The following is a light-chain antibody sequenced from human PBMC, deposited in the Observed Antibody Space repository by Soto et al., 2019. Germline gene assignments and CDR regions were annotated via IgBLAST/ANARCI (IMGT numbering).Light chain of an antibody. CDR2: KAS. CDR1: QSINIW. J-gene: IGKJ4*01. V-gene: IGKV1-5*03. Sequence: DIQMTQSPSTLSASVGDRVTITCRASQSINIWLAWYQQKSVEAPKLLIYKASTLQSGVPSRFSGSGSGTRGTLTISSLQPEDFSTYYCQQVKSYPRTFGGGTKVDSK. CDR3: QQVKSYPRT.